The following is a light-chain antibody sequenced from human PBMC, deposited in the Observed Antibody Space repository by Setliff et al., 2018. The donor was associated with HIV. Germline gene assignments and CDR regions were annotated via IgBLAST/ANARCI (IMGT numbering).Light chain of an antibody. CDR3: SSFTGSSAPGV. CDR1: SSDVGGYNY. Sequence: LTQPASVSGSRGQSITISCTGSSSDVGGYNYVSWYQHHPGKAPKLVIYEVSNRPSGVSNRFSGSKSGNTASLTISGLQAEDEADYYCSSFTGSSAPGVFGTGTKVTVL. CDR2: EVS. V-gene: IGLV2-14*01. J-gene: IGLJ1*01.